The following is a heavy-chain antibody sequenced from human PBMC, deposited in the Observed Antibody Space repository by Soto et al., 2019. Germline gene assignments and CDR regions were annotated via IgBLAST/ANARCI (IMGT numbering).Heavy chain of an antibody. D-gene: IGHD2-2*01. CDR2: ISAGGGNT. CDR1: GFSFSTYA. Sequence: EVQLLESGGGLVQPGGSLRLSCAVSGFSFSTYAMSWVRQAPGKGLGWVSGISAGGGNTYYADSVRGRFTISRDNSKDTLYLQITSLRAEDTALYYCAKHGAYHLGSFFDLWGQGTLVTVAS. V-gene: IGHV3-23*01. CDR3: AKHGAYHLGSFFDL. J-gene: IGHJ5*02.